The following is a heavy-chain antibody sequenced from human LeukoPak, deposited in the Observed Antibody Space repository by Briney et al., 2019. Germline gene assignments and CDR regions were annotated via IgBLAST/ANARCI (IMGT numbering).Heavy chain of an antibody. V-gene: IGHV1-69*13. CDR3: ARDSSEFRSLIPH. CDR2: IIPIFGTA. CDR1: VGTFSSHA. J-gene: IGHJ1*01. D-gene: IGHD2-21*01. Sequence: SVTVSCKASVGTFSSHAISWVRQAPGQGLEWMGGIIPIFGTAKYAQKFQGRVTITADESTSTAYMELSSLRSEDTAVYYCARDSSEFRSLIPHWGQGTLVTVSS.